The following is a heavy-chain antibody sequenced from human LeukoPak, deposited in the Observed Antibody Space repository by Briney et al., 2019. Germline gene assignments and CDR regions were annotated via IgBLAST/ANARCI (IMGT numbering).Heavy chain of an antibody. CDR2: INPNSGGT. J-gene: IGHJ3*02. CDR3: ASIPSGKYSSGYYGGAFDI. V-gene: IGHV1-2*02. Sequence: ASVKVSCKASGYTFTGYYMHWVRQAPGQGLEWMGWINPNSGGTNYAQKFQGRVTMTRDTSISTAYMELSRLRSDDTAVYYCASIPSGKYSSGYYGGAFDIWGQGTMVTVSP. D-gene: IGHD3-22*01. CDR1: GYTFTGYY.